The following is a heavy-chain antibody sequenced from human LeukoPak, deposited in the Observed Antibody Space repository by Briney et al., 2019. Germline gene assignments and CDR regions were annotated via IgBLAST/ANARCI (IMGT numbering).Heavy chain of an antibody. V-gene: IGHV3-23*01. D-gene: IGHD3-10*01. CDR1: GFTFSRSA. CDR2: ISGSGGST. J-gene: IGHJ4*02. CDR3: ARGLLWLF. Sequence: GGSLRLSCAASGFTFSRSAMSWVRQAPGKGLEWVSAISGSGGSTYYADSVKGRFTISRDNSKNTLYLQTNSLRVEDTAVYYCARGLLWLFGGQGTLVTVSS.